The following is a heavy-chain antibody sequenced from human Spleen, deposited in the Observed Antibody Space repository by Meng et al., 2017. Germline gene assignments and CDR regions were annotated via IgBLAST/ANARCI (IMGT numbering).Heavy chain of an antibody. CDR1: GGSISSSSYY. CDR2: IYYSGST. Sequence: SETLSLTCTVSGGSISSSSYYWGWIRQPPGKGLEWIGSIYYSGSTYYNPSLKSRVTISVDKSKNQFSLKLSSVTAADTAVYYCARGSGSPLDYWGQGTLVTVSS. J-gene: IGHJ4*02. V-gene: IGHV4-39*07. D-gene: IGHD1-26*01. CDR3: ARGSGSPLDY.